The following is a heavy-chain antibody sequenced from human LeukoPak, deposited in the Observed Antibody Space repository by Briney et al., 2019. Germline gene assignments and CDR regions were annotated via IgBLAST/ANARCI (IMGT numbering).Heavy chain of an antibody. CDR3: AKDTGELDSYYYYGMDV. CDR2: INPSGGST. CDR1: GYTFTSYY. D-gene: IGHD1-1*01. Sequence: GASVKVSCKASGYTFTSYYMHWVRQAPGQGLEWMGIINPSGGSTSYAQKFQGRVTMTRDTSTSTVYMELSSLRSEDTAVYYCAKDTGELDSYYYYGMDVWGQGTTVTVSS. V-gene: IGHV1-46*01. J-gene: IGHJ6*02.